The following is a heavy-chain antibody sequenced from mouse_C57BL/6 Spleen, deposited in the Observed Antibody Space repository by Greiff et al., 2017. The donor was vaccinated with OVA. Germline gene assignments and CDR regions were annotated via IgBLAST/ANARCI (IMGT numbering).Heavy chain of an antibody. Sequence: EVQLQQSGPELVKPGASVKISCKASGYTFTDYYMNWVKQSHGKSLEWIGDINPNNGGTSYNQKFKGKATLTVDKSSSTAYMELRSLTSEDSAVYYCARGMEYYGSKDYWGQGTTLTVSS. CDR1: GYTFTDYY. CDR2: INPNNGGT. J-gene: IGHJ2*01. V-gene: IGHV1-26*01. CDR3: ARGMEYYGSKDY. D-gene: IGHD1-1*01.